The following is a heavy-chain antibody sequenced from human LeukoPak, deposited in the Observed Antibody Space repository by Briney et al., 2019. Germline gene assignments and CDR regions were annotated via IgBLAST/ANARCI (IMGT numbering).Heavy chain of an antibody. J-gene: IGHJ4*02. D-gene: IGHD3-22*01. CDR3: ARISYYYDSRTTQEEYYFDY. CDR1: GGSISSSSYY. Sequence: SETLSLTCTVSGGSISSSSYYWGWIRQPPGKGLEWIGSIYYSGSTYYNPPLKSRVTISVDTSKNQFSLKLSSVTAADTAVYYCARISYYYDSRTTQEEYYFDYWGQGTLVTVSS. V-gene: IGHV4-39*01. CDR2: IYYSGST.